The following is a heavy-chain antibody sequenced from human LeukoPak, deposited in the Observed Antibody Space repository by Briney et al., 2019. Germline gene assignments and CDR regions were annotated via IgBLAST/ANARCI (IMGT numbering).Heavy chain of an antibody. CDR1: GGSISRYY. CDR2: IYYSGST. J-gene: IGHJ4*02. D-gene: IGHD6-6*01. V-gene: IGHV4-59*01. Sequence: PSETLSLTCTVSGGSISRYYWSWIRRPPGKGLEWIGYIYYSGSTNYNPSLKSRVTISVDTSKNQFSLKLSSVTAADTAVYYCARTRESGIAARRPLFDYWGQGALVTVSS. CDR3: ARTRESGIAARRPLFDY.